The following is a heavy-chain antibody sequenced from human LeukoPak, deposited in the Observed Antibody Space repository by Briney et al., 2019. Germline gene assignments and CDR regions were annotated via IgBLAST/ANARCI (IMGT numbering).Heavy chain of an antibody. Sequence: SETLSLTCAVYGGSFSDYYWSWIRQPPGKGLEWIGEINHSGSTNYNPSLKSRVTISVDTSENQFSLKLSSVTAADTAVYYCARAGTKGIYWGQGTLVTVSS. CDR2: INHSGST. V-gene: IGHV4-34*01. D-gene: IGHD2/OR15-2a*01. J-gene: IGHJ4*02. CDR3: ARAGTKGIY. CDR1: GGSFSDYY.